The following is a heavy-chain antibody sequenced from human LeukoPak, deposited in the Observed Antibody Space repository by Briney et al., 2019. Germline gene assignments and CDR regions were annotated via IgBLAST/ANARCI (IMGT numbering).Heavy chain of an antibody. CDR2: ISYDGSNK. J-gene: IGHJ4*02. Sequence: GGSLRLSCAASGFSFSGSAMHWVRQAPGKGLEWVAVISYDGSNKYYADSVKGRFTISRDNSKNTLYLQMNSLRAEDTAVYYCAKDGSGYPLYWGQGTLVTVSS. D-gene: IGHD5-12*01. CDR3: AKDGSGYPLY. CDR1: GFSFSGSA. V-gene: IGHV3-30*04.